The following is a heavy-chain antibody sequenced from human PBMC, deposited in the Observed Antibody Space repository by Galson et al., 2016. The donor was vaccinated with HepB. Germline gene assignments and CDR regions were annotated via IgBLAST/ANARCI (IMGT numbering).Heavy chain of an antibody. D-gene: IGHD3-10*02. V-gene: IGHV3-33*01. Sequence: SLRLSCAASGFTFNTSGMHWVRQALGKGLEWVAVIWFDGSNKNYVDSVRGRFTISRDNSKNTLYLQMNSLRAEDKAVYYCARGAMFGMDVWGQGTTVTVSS. CDR3: ARGAMFGMDV. CDR1: GFTFNTSG. J-gene: IGHJ6*02. CDR2: IWFDGSNK.